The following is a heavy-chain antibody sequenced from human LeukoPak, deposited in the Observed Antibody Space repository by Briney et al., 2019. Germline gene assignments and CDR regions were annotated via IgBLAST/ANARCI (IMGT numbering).Heavy chain of an antibody. Sequence: SETLSLTCTVSGGSISSYYWSWIRQPPGKGLEWIGHIYYSGSTNYNPSFKSRVTISVDTSKNQFSLKLSSVTAADTAVYYCARHTAYSSLLDYWGQGTLVTVSS. CDR2: IYYSGST. D-gene: IGHD6-19*01. CDR3: ARHTAYSSLLDY. J-gene: IGHJ4*02. CDR1: GGSISSYY. V-gene: IGHV4-59*08.